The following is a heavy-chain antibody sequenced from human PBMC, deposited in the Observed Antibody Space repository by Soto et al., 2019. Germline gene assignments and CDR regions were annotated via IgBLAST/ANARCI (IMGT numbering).Heavy chain of an antibody. J-gene: IGHJ5*02. V-gene: IGHV4-31*03. D-gene: IGHD1-7*01. CDR1: GVSISSGGYY. Sequence: PSETLSLTCTVSGVSISSGGYYWSWIRQHPGKGLEWIGYIYYSGSTYYNPSLKSRVTISVDTSKNQFSLKLSSVTAADTAVYYCARDLTGTTWFDPWGQGTLVTVSS. CDR3: ARDLTGTTWFDP. CDR2: IYYSGST.